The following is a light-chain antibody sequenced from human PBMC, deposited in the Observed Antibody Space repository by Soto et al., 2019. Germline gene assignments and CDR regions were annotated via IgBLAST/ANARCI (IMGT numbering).Light chain of an antibody. CDR1: QSVSSSY. CDR3: QQYGSSPHT. V-gene: IGKV3-20*01. CDR2: GAS. J-gene: IGKJ2*01. Sequence: EIVLTQSPGTLSLSPGERATLSCRASQSVSSSYLAWYQHKPGQAPRLLIYGASSRATGIPDRFSGSGSGTDVTLTISRREPEDFAVYYCQQYGSSPHTFGQGTKLEIK.